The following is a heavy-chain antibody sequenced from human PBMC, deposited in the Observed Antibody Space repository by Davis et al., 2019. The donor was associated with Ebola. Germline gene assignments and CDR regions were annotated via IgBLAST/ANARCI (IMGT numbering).Heavy chain of an antibody. D-gene: IGHD3-16*02. Sequence: GESLKLSCAASGFTFSDYFLIWIRQSPQKGLEWLSYISNTGKTIYYADSVKGRFTISRDNAKNSLFLQMNSLRAEDTAVYYCARDPIISLIVPSYGMDVWGPGTTVTVSS. J-gene: IGHJ6*02. CDR1: GFTFSDYF. CDR3: ARDPIISLIVPSYGMDV. V-gene: IGHV3-11*04. CDR2: ISNTGKTI.